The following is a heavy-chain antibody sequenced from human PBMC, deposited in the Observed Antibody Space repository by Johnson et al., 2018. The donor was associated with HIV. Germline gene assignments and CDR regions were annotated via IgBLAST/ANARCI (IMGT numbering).Heavy chain of an antibody. CDR2: INWNGGST. CDR3: ARGVRDSSGYPFAFDI. J-gene: IGHJ3*02. CDR1: GFTFRSYA. V-gene: IGHV3-20*04. Sequence: VQLVESGGGVVQPGRSLRLSCAASGFTFRSYAMHWVRQAPGKGLEWVSGINWNGGSTGYADSVKGRFTISRDNANNSLYLQMNSLRAEDTALYYCARGVRDSSGYPFAFDIWGQGTMVSVSS. D-gene: IGHD3-22*01.